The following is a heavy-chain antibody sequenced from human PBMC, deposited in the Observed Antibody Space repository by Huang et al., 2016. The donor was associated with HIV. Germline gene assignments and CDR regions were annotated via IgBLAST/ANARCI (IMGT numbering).Heavy chain of an antibody. CDR1: GFDFSDYG. Sequence: EVRLVESGGGLVHPGGSLRLSCVVSGFDFSDYGMTWVRQNPGKVLGWVASISSAGNYIYYSDSVKGRFTIFRDNAKNSVSLQMNILGAEDTAVYFCARVDAAANMMGVDLWGRGSLVTVSS. D-gene: IGHD2-2*01. J-gene: IGHJ4*02. CDR3: ARVDAAANMMGVDL. CDR2: ISSAGNYI. V-gene: IGHV3-21*02.